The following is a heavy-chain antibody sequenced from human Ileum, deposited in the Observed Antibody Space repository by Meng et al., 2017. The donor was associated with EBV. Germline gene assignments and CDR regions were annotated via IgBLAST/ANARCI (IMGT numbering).Heavy chain of an antibody. CDR3: GRESYSDSSGYYSLDY. V-gene: IGHV4-4*02. J-gene: IGHJ4*02. CDR1: GGSISSSNW. Sequence: QVQLQESGPGLVKPSGTLSLTCAVSGGSISSSNWWSWVRQAPGKGLEWIGEIHHTESTNYNPSLKSRVTISVDKSKNQFSLKLSSVTAADTAVYYCGRESYSDSSGYYSLDYWGQGSLVTVSS. D-gene: IGHD3-22*01. CDR2: IHHTEST.